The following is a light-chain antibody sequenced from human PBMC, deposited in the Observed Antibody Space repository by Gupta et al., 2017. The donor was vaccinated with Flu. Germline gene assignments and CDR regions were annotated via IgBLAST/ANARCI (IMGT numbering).Light chain of an antibody. CDR2: DAS. Sequence: EIVLTQSPATLFLSPGERATLSCRASQSVSSYLAWYQQKPGQAPRLLIYDASNRATGIPARFSGSGYGTDFTLTISSLEPEDFAVYYCQQRSNWPPLTFGGGTKVEIK. CDR3: QQRSNWPPLT. V-gene: IGKV3-11*01. CDR1: QSVSSY. J-gene: IGKJ4*01.